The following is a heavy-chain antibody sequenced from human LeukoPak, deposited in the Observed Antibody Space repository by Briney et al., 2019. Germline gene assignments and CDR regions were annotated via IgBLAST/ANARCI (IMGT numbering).Heavy chain of an antibody. CDR1: GGSITSYY. Sequence: SETLSLTCSVSGGSITSYYWSWIRQSPGKGLEWIGYIHYSGSTNYNPSLKSRVTISGDTSKNQFSLKLSPVTAADTAVYYCARDKVVGTGDAFDIWGQGTMVTVSS. CDR3: ARDKVVGTGDAFDI. CDR2: IHYSGST. D-gene: IGHD6-19*01. V-gene: IGHV4-59*01. J-gene: IGHJ3*02.